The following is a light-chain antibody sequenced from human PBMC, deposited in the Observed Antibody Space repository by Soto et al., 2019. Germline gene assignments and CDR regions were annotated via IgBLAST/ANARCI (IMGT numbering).Light chain of an antibody. CDR2: SVS. CDR3: QPRNTYPLT. CDR1: QGINNY. Sequence: DIQLTQSPSFLSASVGDRVTITCRTSQGINNYLAWYQQKPGRAPKLLIYSVSSLQNGVPSRFSGSGSGTEFTLTISRLQPVDFATYDCQPRNTYPLTFGGGTKVEI. J-gene: IGKJ4*01. V-gene: IGKV1-9*01.